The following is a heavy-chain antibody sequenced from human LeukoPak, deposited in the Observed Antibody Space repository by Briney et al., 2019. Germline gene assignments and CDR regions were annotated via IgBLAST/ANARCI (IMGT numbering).Heavy chain of an antibody. J-gene: IGHJ4*02. D-gene: IGHD3-22*01. CDR3: ARVTGYMIEDYFDY. CDR1: GDSISNGTYY. V-gene: IGHV4-61*02. CDR2: IYSTGST. Sequence: PSETLSLTCIVSGDSISNGTYYWNWIRQPAGKGLEWIGRIYSTGSTNYNPSLKSRVTISVDTSKNEFSLELSSVTAADTAVYYCARVTGYMIEDYFDYWGQGTLVTVSS.